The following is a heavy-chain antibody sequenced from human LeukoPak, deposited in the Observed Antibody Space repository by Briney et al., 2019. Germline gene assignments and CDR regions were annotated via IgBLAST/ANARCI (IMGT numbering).Heavy chain of an antibody. V-gene: IGHV3-74*01. CDR3: ASHNYYDTSGYYYSLDY. Sequence: GGPLRLSCAASGNYWMHWVRQVPGKGLVWVSHINSDGSWTSYADSVKGRFTISRDNSRNTLYLQMNSLKAEDTAMYYCASHNYYDTSGYYYSLDYWGQGTLVTVSS. J-gene: IGHJ4*02. D-gene: IGHD3-22*01. CDR1: GNYW. CDR2: INSDGSWT.